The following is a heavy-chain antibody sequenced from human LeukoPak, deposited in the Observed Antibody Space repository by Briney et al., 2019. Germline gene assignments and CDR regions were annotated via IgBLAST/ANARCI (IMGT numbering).Heavy chain of an antibody. D-gene: IGHD2/OR15-2a*01. V-gene: IGHV3-23*01. CDR1: RFTFSIFA. Sequence: GGSLRLSCAASRFTFSIFAMSWVRQAPGKGLEWVSAISGSGDSTYYADSVKGRFTISRDNSNNTLYLQMNSLRAEDTAVYYCARNMGDYWGQGTLVTVSS. CDR3: ARNMGDY. J-gene: IGHJ4*02. CDR2: ISGSGDST.